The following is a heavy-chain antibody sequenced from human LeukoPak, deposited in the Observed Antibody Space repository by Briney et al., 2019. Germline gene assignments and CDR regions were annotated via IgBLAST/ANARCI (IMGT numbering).Heavy chain of an antibody. CDR3: ARLRGYSYGSGVLDY. CDR2: IYYCGST. J-gene: IGHJ4*02. D-gene: IGHD5-18*01. Sequence: SETLSLTCTVSGGSISSYYWSWIRQPPGKGLEWIGYIYYCGSTNYNPSLKSRVTISVDTSKNQFSLKLYSVTAADTAVYYCARLRGYSYGSGVLDYWGQGTLVTVSS. CDR1: GGSISSYY. V-gene: IGHV4-59*08.